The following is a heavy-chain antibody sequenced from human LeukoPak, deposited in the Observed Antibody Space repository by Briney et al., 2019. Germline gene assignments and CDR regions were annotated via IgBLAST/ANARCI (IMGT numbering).Heavy chain of an antibody. J-gene: IGHJ4*02. CDR3: ARDLRDSYGYFDY. V-gene: IGHV3-53*01. CDR2: IYIGGST. Sequence: AGGSLRLSCAASGFTVSSNYMSWVRQAPGKGLEWVSVIYIGGSTYYADSVKGRFTISRQNSKNTLYLQINSLRAEDTAVYYCARDLRDSYGYFDYWGQGTLVTVSS. D-gene: IGHD5-18*01. CDR1: GFTVSSNY.